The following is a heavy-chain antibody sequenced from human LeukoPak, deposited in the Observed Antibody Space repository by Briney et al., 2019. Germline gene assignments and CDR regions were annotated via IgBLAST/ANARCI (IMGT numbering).Heavy chain of an antibody. Sequence: GGSLRLSCDASGFTFSTYAMSWVRQAPGEGLEWVSGLSGSGGSTWYADSVRGRFTISRDNSKNTVYLHMNSLRAEDTAVYYCAKFEGLCGSANTCYHFDCWGQGTLVTVSS. V-gene: IGHV3-23*01. D-gene: IGHD2-2*01. CDR2: LSGSGGST. J-gene: IGHJ4*02. CDR1: GFTFSTYA. CDR3: AKFEGLCGSANTCYHFDC.